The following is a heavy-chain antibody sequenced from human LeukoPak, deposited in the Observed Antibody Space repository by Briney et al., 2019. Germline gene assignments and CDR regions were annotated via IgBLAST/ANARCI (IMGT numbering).Heavy chain of an antibody. J-gene: IGHJ4*02. V-gene: IGHV4-59*01. Sequence: SETLSLTCTVSGGSISSYCWSWIRQPPGKGLEWIGYIYYSGSTNYNPSLKSRVTISVDTSKNQFSLKLSSVTAADTAVYYCAREDGDSRGFDYWGQGTLVTVSS. D-gene: IGHD4-17*01. CDR3: AREDGDSRGFDY. CDR1: GGSISSYC. CDR2: IYYSGST.